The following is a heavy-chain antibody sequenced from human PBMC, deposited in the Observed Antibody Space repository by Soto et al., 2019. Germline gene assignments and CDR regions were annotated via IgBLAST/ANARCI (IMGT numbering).Heavy chain of an antibody. CDR2: ISYDGSNK. CDR1: GFTFSSYG. CDR3: AKALITMVRGVMAPRYYYYYGMDV. J-gene: IGHJ6*04. D-gene: IGHD3-10*01. V-gene: IGHV3-30*18. Sequence: GGSLRLSCAASGFTFSSYGMHWVRQAPGKGLEWVAVISYDGSNKYYADSVKGRFTISRDNSKNTLYLQMNSLRAEDTAVYYCAKALITMVRGVMAPRYYYYYGMDVWGKGTTVTVSS.